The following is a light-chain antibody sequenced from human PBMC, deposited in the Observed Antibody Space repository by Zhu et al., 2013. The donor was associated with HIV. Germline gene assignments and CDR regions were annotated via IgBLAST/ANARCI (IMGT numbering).Light chain of an antibody. CDR1: NSDIGTYAA. CDR2: DVT. V-gene: IGLV2-8*01. CDR3: ASYAGSNDYV. Sequence: QSALTQPASVSASPGQSITISCTGTNSDIGTYAAVSWYQQHPGKAPKLLIYDVTKRPSGVPDRFSGSKSGTTASLTVSGLQAEDEADYYCASYAGSNDYVFGSGTTVTVL. J-gene: IGLJ1*01.